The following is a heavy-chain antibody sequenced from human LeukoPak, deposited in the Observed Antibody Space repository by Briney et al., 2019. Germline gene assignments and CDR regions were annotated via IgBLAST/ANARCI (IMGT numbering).Heavy chain of an antibody. CDR2: IYHSGST. V-gene: IGHV4-4*02. Sequence: SETLSLTCDVSGDSISGSNWWNWVRQPPGKGLEWIGGIYHSGSTNYNPSLKSRVTMSVDKSKNQFSLKLSSVTAADTAVYYCARAGGWYYFDYWGQGTLVTVSS. D-gene: IGHD6-19*01. CDR1: GDSISGSNW. J-gene: IGHJ4*02. CDR3: ARAGGWYYFDY.